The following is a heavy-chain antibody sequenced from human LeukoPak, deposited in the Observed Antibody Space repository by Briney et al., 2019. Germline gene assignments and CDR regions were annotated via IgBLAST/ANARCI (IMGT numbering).Heavy chain of an antibody. CDR3: TKVDFWSGYYTGIDY. CDR2: IRYDGSINNN. D-gene: IGHD3-3*01. Sequence: GGSLRLSCEVSGFGFAAHGMHWVRQAPGKGLEWVAFIRYDGSINNNYYTDSVKGRFTISRDNSKNTLYLQMNSLRAEDTAVYYCTKVDFWSGYYTGIDYWGQGTLVTVSS. J-gene: IGHJ4*02. V-gene: IGHV3-30*02. CDR1: GFGFAAHG.